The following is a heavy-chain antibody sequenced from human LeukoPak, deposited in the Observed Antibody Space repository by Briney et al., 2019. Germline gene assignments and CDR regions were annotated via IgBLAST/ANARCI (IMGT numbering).Heavy chain of an antibody. CDR2: FDPEDGET. J-gene: IGHJ5*02. CDR3: ATLMVRGVIIAGFDP. D-gene: IGHD3-10*01. CDR1: GYTLTELS. Sequence: ASVKVSCKVSGYTLTELSIHWVRQAPGKGLEWMGGFDPEDGETIYAQKFQGRVTMTEDTSTDTAYMELSSLRSEDTAVYYCATLMVRGVIIAGFDPWGQGTLVTVSS. V-gene: IGHV1-24*01.